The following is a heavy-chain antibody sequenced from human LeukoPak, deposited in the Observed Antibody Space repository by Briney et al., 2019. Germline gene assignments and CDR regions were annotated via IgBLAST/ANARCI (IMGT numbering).Heavy chain of an antibody. V-gene: IGHV2-26*01. D-gene: IGHD6-13*01. J-gene: IGHJ5*02. Sequence: SGPTLVNPTETLTLTCTVSGFSLSNARMGVSWIRQPPGKALEWLAHIFSNDEKSYSTSLKSRLTISKDISKSQVVLTMTNMDPVDTATYYCARRGYSSSWYDSWFDPWGQGTLVTVSS. CDR1: GFSLSNARMG. CDR2: IFSNDEK. CDR3: ARRGYSSSWYDSWFDP.